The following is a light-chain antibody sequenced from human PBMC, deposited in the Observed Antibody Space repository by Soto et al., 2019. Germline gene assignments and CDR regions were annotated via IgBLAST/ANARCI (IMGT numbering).Light chain of an antibody. J-gene: IGKJ2*01. CDR1: QSISNNY. V-gene: IGKV3-20*01. CDR3: QQYGSSPPYT. Sequence: EVVWTQSPGTLSLSPGERATLSCRASQSISNNYFAWYQQKPGQAPRLLIFGSSDRATGIQDRFSGSGSGTDLPLTISRLEPEDFAVYYCQQYGSSPPYTFGQGTKLEIK. CDR2: GSS.